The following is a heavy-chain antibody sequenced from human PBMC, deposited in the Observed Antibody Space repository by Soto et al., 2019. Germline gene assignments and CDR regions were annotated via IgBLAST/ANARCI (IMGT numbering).Heavy chain of an antibody. CDR1: GFTFSDYY. J-gene: IGHJ6*03. CDR2: ISSSGSTM. D-gene: IGHD3-3*01. Sequence: PGGSLRLSCAASGFTFSDYYMSWIRQAPGKGLEWVSYISSSGSTMYYADSVKGRFTISRDNAKNSLYLQMNSLRAEDTAVYYCARSNTRYDFWSGYCGVWGKGTTVTVS. V-gene: IGHV3-11*01. CDR3: ARSNTRYDFWSGYCGV.